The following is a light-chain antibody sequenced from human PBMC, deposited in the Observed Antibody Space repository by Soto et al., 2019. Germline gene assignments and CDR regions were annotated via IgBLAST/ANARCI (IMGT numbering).Light chain of an antibody. CDR2: GAS. Sequence: IVMTQSPRTLSLSPGERATLSCRASQPINNNYVAWYQQKPGQAPSLLIYGASDRATGVPDRFSGSGSGTDFTLTISRLEPEDFAVYYCQQYDNWPWTFGQGTKVEIK. V-gene: IGKV3-20*01. J-gene: IGKJ1*01. CDR3: QQYDNWPWT. CDR1: QPINNNY.